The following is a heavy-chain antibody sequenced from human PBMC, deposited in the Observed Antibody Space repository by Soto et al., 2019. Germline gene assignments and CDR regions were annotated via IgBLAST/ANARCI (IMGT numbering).Heavy chain of an antibody. CDR1: GFTFSSYG. J-gene: IGHJ4*02. CDR2: IWYDGSNK. V-gene: IGHV3-33*01. Sequence: QVQLVESGGGVVQPGRSLRLSCAASGFTFSSYGMHWVRQAPGKGLEWVAVIWYDGSNKYYADSVKGRFTISRDNSKNTLYLQMNSLRAEDTAVYYCARDRGQWLANGGFDYWGQGTLVTVSS. CDR3: ARDRGQWLANGGFDY. D-gene: IGHD6-19*01.